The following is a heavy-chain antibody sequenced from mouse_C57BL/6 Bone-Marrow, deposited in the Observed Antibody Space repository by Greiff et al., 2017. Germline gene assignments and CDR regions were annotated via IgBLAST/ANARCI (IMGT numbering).Heavy chain of an antibody. Sequence: QVQLKQSGAELARPGASVKLSCKASGYTFTSYGISWVKQRTGQGLEWIGEIYPRSGNTYYKEKFKGKATLTADKSSSTGYMELRSLTSEDSAVYFCARVWLRRGYYAMGCWGQGTSVTVST. CDR2: IYPRSGNT. D-gene: IGHD2-2*01. V-gene: IGHV1-81*01. J-gene: IGHJ4*01. CDR1: GYTFTSYG. CDR3: ARVWLRRGYYAMGC.